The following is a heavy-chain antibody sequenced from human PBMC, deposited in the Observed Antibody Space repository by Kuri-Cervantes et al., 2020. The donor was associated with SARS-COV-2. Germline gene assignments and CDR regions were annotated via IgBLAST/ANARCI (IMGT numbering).Heavy chain of an antibody. Sequence: GGSLRLSCAASGFTFSSYSMNWVRQAPGKGLEWVSSISSTSSYIYYADSVKGRFTISRDNAKNSLYLQMNSLRAEDTAVYYCARDCSSPYRYYYYYYMDVWSKGTTVTVSS. D-gene: IGHD6-13*01. CDR3: ARDCSSPYRYYYYYYMDV. CDR2: ISSTSSYI. V-gene: IGHV3-21*01. J-gene: IGHJ6*03. CDR1: GFTFSSYS.